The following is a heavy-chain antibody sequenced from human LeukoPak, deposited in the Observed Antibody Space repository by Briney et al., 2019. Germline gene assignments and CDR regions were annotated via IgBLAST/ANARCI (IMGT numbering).Heavy chain of an antibody. D-gene: IGHD2-15*01. J-gene: IGHJ4*02. CDR3: ARFGYVAAVDV. V-gene: IGHV3-7*01. Sequence: GGSLRLSCAASGFSFSANWMTWVRQAPGTGLEWVANINPAGSETYYVDPVKGRFSISRDNAKNLVYLQMNSLRAEDTAVYHCARFGYVAAVDVWGQGTPVTVSS. CDR2: INPAGSET. CDR1: GFSFSANW.